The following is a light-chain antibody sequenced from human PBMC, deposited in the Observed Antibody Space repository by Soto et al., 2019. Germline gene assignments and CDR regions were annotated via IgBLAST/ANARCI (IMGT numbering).Light chain of an antibody. CDR1: QTIYSN. CDR2: RAS. CDR3: QQYQNLWT. Sequence: IQMTQSPATLSVSPGERATLSCRASQTIYSNVAWYQQRPGQAPRLLIYRASARATGIPARLSGSRSGTEFTLTIGSLQSEDSAVYYCQQYQNLWTFGQGTKVDIK. J-gene: IGKJ1*01. V-gene: IGKV3-15*01.